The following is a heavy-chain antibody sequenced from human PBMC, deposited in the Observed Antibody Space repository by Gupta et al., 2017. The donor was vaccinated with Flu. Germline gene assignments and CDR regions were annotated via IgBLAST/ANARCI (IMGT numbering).Heavy chain of an antibody. Sequence: AAGYPFSSYALNWVRKAPGQGFEGRGGITTTTGNLGYAPGLTGRVVFSLETSVHTEFLKISSRRAEDTAVYCCAREGGDRIWGQGTLGTVSS. V-gene: IGHV7-4-1*01. CDR1: GYPFSSYA. J-gene: IGHJ4*02. D-gene: IGHD3-16*01. CDR2: ITTTTGNL. CDR3: AREGGDRI.